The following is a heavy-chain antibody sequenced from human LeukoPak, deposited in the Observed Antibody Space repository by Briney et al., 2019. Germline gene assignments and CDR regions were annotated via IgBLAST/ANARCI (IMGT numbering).Heavy chain of an antibody. J-gene: IGHJ4*02. V-gene: IGHV3-30*18. Sequence: GGSLRLSCAASGFTFSSYGMHWVRQAPGKGLEWVAVISYDGSNKYYADSVKGRFTISRDNSKNTLYLQMNSLRAEDTAVYYCAKVPGSSDWYRFDYWGQRTLVTVSS. D-gene: IGHD6-19*01. CDR1: GFTFSSYG. CDR3: AKVPGSSDWYRFDY. CDR2: ISYDGSNK.